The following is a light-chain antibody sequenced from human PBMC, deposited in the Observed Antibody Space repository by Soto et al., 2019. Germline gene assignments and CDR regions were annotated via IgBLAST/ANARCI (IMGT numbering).Light chain of an antibody. Sequence: ETVMTQSPATLSVSPGERATLSCRASQSVNSNLAWYQQKLGQAPRVLIFGASTRATGIPARFSGSGSGTEFTLTISSLQSEDFAVYYCQQYNNWPITFGQGTKVDIK. CDR1: QSVNSN. V-gene: IGKV3-15*01. CDR2: GAS. J-gene: IGKJ1*01. CDR3: QQYNNWPIT.